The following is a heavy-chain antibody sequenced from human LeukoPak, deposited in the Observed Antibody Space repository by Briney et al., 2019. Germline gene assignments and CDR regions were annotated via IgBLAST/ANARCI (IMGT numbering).Heavy chain of an antibody. CDR1: GGTFISYA. CDR2: IIPILGIA. CDR3: ARDRALSWRGSGSY. D-gene: IGHD3-10*01. Sequence: SVKVSCKASGGTFISYAMSWVRQAPGQGLEWMGRIIPILGIANYAQKFQGRVTITADKSTSTAYMELSSLRSEDTAVYYCARDRALSWRGSGSYWGQGTLVTVSS. V-gene: IGHV1-69*04. J-gene: IGHJ4*02.